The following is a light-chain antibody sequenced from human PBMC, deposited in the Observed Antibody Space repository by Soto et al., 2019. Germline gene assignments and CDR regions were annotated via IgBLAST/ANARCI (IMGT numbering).Light chain of an antibody. J-gene: IGLJ2*01. V-gene: IGLV2-14*01. Sequence: QSALTQPASVSGSPGQSITISCAGTMRDVGAYNLVPWYQQHPGRAPQLIIYEVRNRPSGISFRFSGSKSGNTASLTISGLQAEDEADYYCSSDTSKSSLIFGGGTKVTVL. CDR2: EVR. CDR3: SSDTSKSSLI. CDR1: MRDVGAYNL.